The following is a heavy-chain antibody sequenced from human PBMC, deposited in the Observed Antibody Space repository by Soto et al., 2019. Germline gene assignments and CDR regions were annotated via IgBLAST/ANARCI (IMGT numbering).Heavy chain of an antibody. CDR1: GFTFSSYW. V-gene: IGHV3-74*01. J-gene: IGHJ4*02. CDR2: MNMDGNRI. D-gene: IGHD2-21*01. Sequence: TGGSLRLSCAASGFTFSSYWMHWVRQAPGKGLEWVSRMNMDGNRISYVDSVKGRCTISRDNAKNTFYMEMNSARVEDTAVYYYVRGDGDRYDGHGYLGRHWGQGSLVTVSS. CDR3: VRGDGDRYDGHGYLGRH.